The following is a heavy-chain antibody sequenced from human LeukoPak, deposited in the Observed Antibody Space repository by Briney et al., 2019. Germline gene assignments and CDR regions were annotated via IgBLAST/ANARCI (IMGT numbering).Heavy chain of an antibody. CDR2: YGLVGSNK. CDR1: GFTFSSYG. CDR3: AKDLRRYCSGGSCLHNWFDP. Sequence: PGGSLRLSCAASGFTFSSYGMHWARKVQGKGLGGVAFYGLVGSNKYYADSVKGRFTISRDNSKNTLYLQMNSLRAEDTAVYYCAKDLRRYCSGGSCLHNWFDPWGQGTLVTVSS. V-gene: IGHV3-30*02. D-gene: IGHD2-15*01. J-gene: IGHJ5*02.